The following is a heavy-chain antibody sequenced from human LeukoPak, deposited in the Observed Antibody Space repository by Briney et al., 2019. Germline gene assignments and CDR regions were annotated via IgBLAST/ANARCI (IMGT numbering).Heavy chain of an antibody. CDR1: GFTFDDYG. Sequence: GGSLRLSCAASGFTFDDYGMSWVRQAPGKGLEWVSAISDSDNSTYYADSVKGRFIISRDNSKNTLYLQMNSLRAEDTAVYYCPSYYFDYWGQGTLVTVSS. V-gene: IGHV3-23*01. CDR2: ISDSDNST. J-gene: IGHJ4*02. CDR3: PSYYFDY.